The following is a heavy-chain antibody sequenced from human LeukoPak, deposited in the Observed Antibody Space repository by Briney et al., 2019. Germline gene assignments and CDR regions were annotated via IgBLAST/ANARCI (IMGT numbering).Heavy chain of an antibody. J-gene: IGHJ4*02. CDR3: ARVEAYSGSHRPYDY. CDR2: INPNSGGT. D-gene: IGHD1-26*01. Sequence: ASVKVSCKASGYTFNGYYMHWVRQAPGQGLEWMGWINPNSGGTNYAQKFQGRVTMTRDTSISTAYMELSRLRSDDTAVYYCARVEAYSGSHRPYDYWGQGTLVTVSS. CDR1: GYTFNGYY. V-gene: IGHV1-2*02.